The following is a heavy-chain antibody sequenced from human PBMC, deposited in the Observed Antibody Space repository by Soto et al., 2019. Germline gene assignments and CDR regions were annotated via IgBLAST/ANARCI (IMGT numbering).Heavy chain of an antibody. Sequence: QVQLQESGPGLVKPSGTLSLTCAVSGGSISSSHWWPWVRQYPGKWLEYIGEISHSGTSNSNPSLKWRVTLSVDKSKNHFSRTLTSVPAADTAVDYCARVVLTITRGAFDAWGQGTLVIVSS. D-gene: IGHD3-9*01. J-gene: IGHJ3*01. CDR2: ISHSGTS. CDR3: ARVVLTITRGAFDA. V-gene: IGHV4-4*02. CDR1: GGSISSSHW.